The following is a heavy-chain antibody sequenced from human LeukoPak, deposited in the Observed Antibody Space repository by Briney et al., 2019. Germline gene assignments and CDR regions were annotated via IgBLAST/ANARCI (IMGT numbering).Heavy chain of an antibody. Sequence: GGSLRLSCAASGFTFTNAWMYWVRQAPGKGLEWVGRIKSKTDGGTSDYAAPVTGGFTISRDDSKSTLYLEMNSLETEDTGVYYCSTLWYGAWGQGTLVTVSS. CDR2: IKSKTDGGTS. V-gene: IGHV3-15*01. CDR1: GFTFTNAW. J-gene: IGHJ5*02. CDR3: STLWYGA. D-gene: IGHD3-10*01.